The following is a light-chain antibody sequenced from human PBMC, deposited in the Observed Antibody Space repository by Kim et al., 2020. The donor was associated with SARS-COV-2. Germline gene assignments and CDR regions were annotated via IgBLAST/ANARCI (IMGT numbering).Light chain of an antibody. CDR2: DAA. CDR3: QQRGNWPPALT. Sequence: PGESATPPCRASHNIDINLAWYQQTPGQPPRLLIYDAAIRAAGIPDRFSGSGSGTDFTLTIGSLAPEDFAVYYCQQRGNWPPALTFGGGTKLEI. V-gene: IGKV3-11*01. J-gene: IGKJ4*01. CDR1: HNIDIN.